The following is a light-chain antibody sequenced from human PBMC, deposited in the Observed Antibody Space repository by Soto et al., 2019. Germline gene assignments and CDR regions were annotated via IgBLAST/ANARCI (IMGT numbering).Light chain of an antibody. J-gene: IGKJ1*01. CDR3: PHYANSRA. Sequence: EVVLTQSPGTLSLSPGERAALSCRSSQNIDSRFLAWYRQKPGQAPRLLLYGTYNRATGIPDRFSGSGSGTDFTLTISRLEPADFAVDYCPHYANSRAFGQGTKVESK. CDR2: GTY. V-gene: IGKV3-20*01. CDR1: QNIDSRF.